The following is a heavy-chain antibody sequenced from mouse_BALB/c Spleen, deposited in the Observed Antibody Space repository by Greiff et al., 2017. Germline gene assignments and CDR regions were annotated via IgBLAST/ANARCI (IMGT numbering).Heavy chain of an antibody. J-gene: IGHJ1*01. D-gene: IGHD2-12*01. CDR2: IWTGGGT. V-gene: IGHV2-9-2*01. CDR1: GFSLTSYD. Sequence: VKLKESGPGLVAPSQSLSITCTVSGFSLTSYDISWIRQPPGKGLEWLGVIWTGGGTNYNSAFMSRLSISKDNSKSQVFLKMNSLQTDDTAIYYCVRLRRYFDVWGAGTTVTVSS. CDR3: VRLRRYFDV.